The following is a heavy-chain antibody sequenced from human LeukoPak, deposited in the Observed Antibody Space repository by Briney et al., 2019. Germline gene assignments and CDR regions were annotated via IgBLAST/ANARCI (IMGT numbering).Heavy chain of an antibody. CDR1: GFTFSSYG. D-gene: IGHD6-13*01. J-gene: IGHJ4*02. Sequence: GGSLRLSCAASGFTFSSYGMHWVRQAPGKGLEWVAVISYDGSNKYYADSVKGRFTISRDNSKNTLYLQMNSLRAEDTAVYYCARERPGFGIAAAGYYFDYWGQGTLVTVSS. V-gene: IGHV3-30*03. CDR2: ISYDGSNK. CDR3: ARERPGFGIAAAGYYFDY.